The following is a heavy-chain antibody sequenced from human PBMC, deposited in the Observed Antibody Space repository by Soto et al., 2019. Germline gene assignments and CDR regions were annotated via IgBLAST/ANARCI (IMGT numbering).Heavy chain of an antibody. CDR2: MFHSGST. V-gene: IGHV4-4*02. J-gene: IGHJ6*02. D-gene: IGHD1-20*01. CDR3: AKNNAYAIDA. CDR1: VASISDSHW. Sequence: QVQLQESGPGLVKPSGTLSLTCVVSVASISDSHWWTWVRQPPGKGLEWIGEMFHSGSTNYNPTHKSRVTISIDRSRAQFSLNLNSVTAAVTAVYYCAKNNAYAIDAWGQGNTVTVSS.